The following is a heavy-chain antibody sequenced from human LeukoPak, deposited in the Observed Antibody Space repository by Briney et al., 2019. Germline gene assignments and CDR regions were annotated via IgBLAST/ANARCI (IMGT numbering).Heavy chain of an antibody. J-gene: IGHJ4*02. CDR1: GGATNSNRYY. Sequence: SETLSLTCTVSGGATNSNRYYWGWIRQPPGEGLGWIASVYYSGTTFYNPSLKGRVTISLDTSKNQFSLRLSSVTAADTAVYYCARHSSGWQTYFDHWGQGTLVTVSS. CDR2: VYYSGTT. V-gene: IGHV4-39*01. CDR3: ARHSSGWQTYFDH. D-gene: IGHD6-19*01.